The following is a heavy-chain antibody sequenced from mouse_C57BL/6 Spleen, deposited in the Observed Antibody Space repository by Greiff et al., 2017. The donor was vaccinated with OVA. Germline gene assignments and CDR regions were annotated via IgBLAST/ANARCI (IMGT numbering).Heavy chain of an antibody. D-gene: IGHD2-4*01. CDR3: ARDGENDYDGLCAY. J-gene: IGHJ3*01. CDR1: GYTFTDYN. CDR2: INPNNGGT. V-gene: IGHV1-22*01. Sequence: VQLQQSGPELVKPGASVKMSCKASGYTFTDYNMHWVKQSHGKSLEWIGYINPNNGGTSYNQKFKGKATLTVNKSSSTAYMELRSRTSEDSAVYYCARDGENDYDGLCAYWGQGTLVTVSA.